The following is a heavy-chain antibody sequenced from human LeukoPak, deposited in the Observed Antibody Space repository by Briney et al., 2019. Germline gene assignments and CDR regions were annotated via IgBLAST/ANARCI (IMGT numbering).Heavy chain of an antibody. CDR3: ARGLLAAAGIDY. CDR2: ISSSSGYI. Sequence: PGGSLRLSCAASGFTFSSYTMNWVRQAPGKGLDWVSSISSSSGYIYYADSVKGRFTISRDNAKNSLYLQMNSLRAEDTAVYYCARGLLAAAGIDYWGQGALVTVSS. CDR1: GFTFSSYT. D-gene: IGHD6-13*01. V-gene: IGHV3-21*01. J-gene: IGHJ4*02.